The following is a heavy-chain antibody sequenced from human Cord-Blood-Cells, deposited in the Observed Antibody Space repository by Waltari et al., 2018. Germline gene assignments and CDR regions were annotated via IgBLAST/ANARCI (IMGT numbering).Heavy chain of an antibody. J-gene: IGHJ4*02. D-gene: IGHD4-4*01. V-gene: IGHV1-69*09. CDR1: GGTFSSYA. CDR2: ISPILGIA. Sequence: QVQLVQSGAEVKKPGSSVKVSCKASGGTFSSYAISWVRQAPGQGLEWMGRISPILGIANYAQKFQGRVTITADKSTSTAYMELSSLRSDDTAVYYCARGGYSNYYFDYWGQGTLVTVSS. CDR3: ARGGYSNYYFDY.